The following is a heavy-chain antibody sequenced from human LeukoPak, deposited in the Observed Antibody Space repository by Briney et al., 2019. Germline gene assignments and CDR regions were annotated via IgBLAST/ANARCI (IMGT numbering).Heavy chain of an antibody. Sequence: PSETLSLTCAVSGGSISSSNWWSWVRQPPGKGLEWIGEIYHSGSTNYNPPLKSRVTISVDKSKNQFSLKLSSVTAADTAVYYCSGRHDYGDYVGYFDYWGQGTLVTVSS. CDR1: GGSISSSNW. CDR2: IYHSGST. D-gene: IGHD4-17*01. J-gene: IGHJ4*02. CDR3: SGRHDYGDYVGYFDY. V-gene: IGHV4-4*02.